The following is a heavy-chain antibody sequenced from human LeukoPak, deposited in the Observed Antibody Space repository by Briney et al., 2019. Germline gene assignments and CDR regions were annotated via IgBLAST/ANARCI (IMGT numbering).Heavy chain of an antibody. J-gene: IGHJ6*03. V-gene: IGHV1-2*02. Sequence: GASVKVSCKASEYTFTDYYMHWVRQAPGQGLEWMGWINPNSGGTNYAQKFQGRVTMTRDTSIRTAYMELSRVRSDDTAVYYCARDALHGRWERNPDWGAGYYNYMDVWGKGTTVTIS. CDR1: EYTFTDYY. CDR3: ARDALHGRWERNPDWGAGYYNYMDV. CDR2: INPNSGGT. D-gene: IGHD1-26*01.